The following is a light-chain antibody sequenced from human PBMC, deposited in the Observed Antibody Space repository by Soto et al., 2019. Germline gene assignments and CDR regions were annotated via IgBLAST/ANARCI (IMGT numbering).Light chain of an antibody. J-gene: IGLJ2*01. CDR1: SSNIGAGYD. Sequence: QSVLTQPPSVSGAPGQRVTISCTGSSSNIGAGYDVHWYQQLPGTAPKLLIYVNSNRPSGVPDRFSGSKSGTSASLAITGLQAAEEADYYCQSYDSSLSAVVFGGGTKLTVL. V-gene: IGLV1-40*01. CDR2: VNS. CDR3: QSYDSSLSAVV.